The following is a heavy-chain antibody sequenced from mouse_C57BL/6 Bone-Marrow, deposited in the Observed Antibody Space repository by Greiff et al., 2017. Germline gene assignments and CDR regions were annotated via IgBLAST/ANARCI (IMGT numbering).Heavy chain of an antibody. CDR2: IDPSDSDT. J-gene: IGHJ3*01. Sequence: VQLQQPGAELVKPGASVTLSCKASGYTFTSYCMQWVKQRPGQGLEWIGEIDPSDSDTNYNQKFKGKATLTVDTSSSTAYMQLSSLTSEDSAVYYCARRDCYYDEVFAYWGQGTLVTVSA. D-gene: IGHD2-3*01. CDR1: GYTFTSYC. CDR3: ARRDCYYDEVFAY. V-gene: IGHV1-50*01.